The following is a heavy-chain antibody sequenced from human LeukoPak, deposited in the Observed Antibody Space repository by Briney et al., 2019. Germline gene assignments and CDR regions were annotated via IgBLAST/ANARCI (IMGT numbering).Heavy chain of an antibody. CDR1: GASINSYY. CDR3: ASSTGAIPGPSWYFDY. CDR2: IYFTGST. J-gene: IGHJ4*02. D-gene: IGHD7-27*01. V-gene: IGHV4-59*01. Sequence: SETLSLSCSVSGASINSYYWSWIRQPPGKGLERLGYIYFTGSTNYNPSLESRVSISVDTSTKQFSLKLTSVTAADTAVYYCASSTGAIPGPSWYFDYWGQGTLVTVSS.